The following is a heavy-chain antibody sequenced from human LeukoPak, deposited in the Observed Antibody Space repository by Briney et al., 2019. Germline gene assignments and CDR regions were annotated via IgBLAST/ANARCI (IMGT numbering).Heavy chain of an antibody. CDR1: GFTFSSYA. V-gene: IGHV3-7*04. CDR3: ARGRDWGSAIPLVGATNFDY. Sequence: GGSLRLSCAASGFTFSSYAMSWVRQAPGKGLEWVANIKQDGSEKYYVDSVKGRFTISRDNAKNSLYLQMNSLRAEDTAVYYCARGRDWGSAIPLVGATNFDYWGQGTLVTVSS. J-gene: IGHJ4*02. D-gene: IGHD1-26*01. CDR2: IKQDGSEK.